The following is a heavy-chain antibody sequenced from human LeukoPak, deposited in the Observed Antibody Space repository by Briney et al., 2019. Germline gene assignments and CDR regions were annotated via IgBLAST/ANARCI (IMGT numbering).Heavy chain of an antibody. Sequence: SETLSLTCTASGDSITNSNYYWGWVRESPGRGLEWLGNIFYNGGPYYNPSFKSRVAISVDTSKNHFSLTLNAVTAADTAVYHCASYSGIYSAFEIWSQGTLVTVSS. J-gene: IGHJ3*02. CDR1: GDSITNSNYY. CDR2: IFYNGGP. CDR3: ASYSGIYSAFEI. V-gene: IGHV4-39*02. D-gene: IGHD1-26*01.